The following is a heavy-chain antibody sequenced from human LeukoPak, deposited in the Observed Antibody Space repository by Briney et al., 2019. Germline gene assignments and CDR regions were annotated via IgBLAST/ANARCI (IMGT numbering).Heavy chain of an antibody. CDR1: GFTFSSYW. Sequence: PGGSLRLSCAASGFTFSSYWMHWVRQAPGKGLVWVSRINTDGSSTSYADSVKGRFTISRDNAKNTLYLQMNSLRAEDTAVYYCARGLVGFWSGYSIDYWGQGTLVTVSS. D-gene: IGHD3-3*01. CDR2: INTDGSST. J-gene: IGHJ4*02. V-gene: IGHV3-74*01. CDR3: ARGLVGFWSGYSIDY.